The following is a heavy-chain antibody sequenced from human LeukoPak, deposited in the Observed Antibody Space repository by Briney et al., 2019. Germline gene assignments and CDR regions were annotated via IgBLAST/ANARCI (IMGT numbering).Heavy chain of an antibody. D-gene: IGHD3-22*01. CDR1: GYSISSGYY. J-gene: IGHJ3*02. CDR2: IYHSGST. CDR3: ARGPYSYDSSGAFDI. V-gene: IGHV4-38-2*02. Sequence: SETLSLTCTVSGYSISSGYYWGWIRQPPGKGLEWIGSIYHSGSTYCNPSLKSRVTISVDTSKNQFSLKLSSVTAADTAVYFCARGPYSYDSSGAFDIWGQGTMVTVSS.